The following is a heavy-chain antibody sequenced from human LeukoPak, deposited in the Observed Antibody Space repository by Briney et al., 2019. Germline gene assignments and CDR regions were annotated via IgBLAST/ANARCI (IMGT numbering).Heavy chain of an antibody. CDR1: GFTVNTNH. V-gene: IGHV3-53*01. J-gene: IGHJ4*02. CDR3: AREGGYDPFEY. Sequence: GGSLRLSCAASGFTVNTNHMNWVRQAPGKGLEWVSVIYSGGNTYYADSVKGRFTISRDNAKNTLYLQMNSLRAEDTAVYYCAREGGYDPFEYWGQGTLVTVSS. D-gene: IGHD5-12*01. CDR2: IYSGGNT.